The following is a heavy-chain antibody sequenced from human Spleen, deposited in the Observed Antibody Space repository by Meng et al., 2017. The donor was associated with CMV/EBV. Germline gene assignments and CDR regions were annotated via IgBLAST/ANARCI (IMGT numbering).Heavy chain of an antibody. V-gene: IGHV3-23*03. J-gene: IGHJ3*02. D-gene: IGHD1-26*01. Sequence: GESLKISCAASGFTFSDYAMSWVRQAPGKGLEWVSVIYSGGSTYYADSVKGRFTISRDNSKNTLYLQMNSLRAEDTAVYYCAKVGATDDAFDIWGQGTMVTVSS. CDR1: GFTFSDYA. CDR3: AKVGATDDAFDI. CDR2: IYSGGST.